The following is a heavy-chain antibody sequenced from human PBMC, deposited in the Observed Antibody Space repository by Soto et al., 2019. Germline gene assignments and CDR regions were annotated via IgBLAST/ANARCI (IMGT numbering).Heavy chain of an antibody. CDR1: GGSISSGGYY. CDR2: IYYSGST. D-gene: IGHD2-15*01. Sequence: SETLSLTCTVSGGSISSGGYYWSWIRQHPGKGLEWIGYIYYSGSTYYNPSLKSRVTISVDTSKNQFSLKLSSVTAADTAVYYCARGYCSGGSCYFGDYYYGMDVWGQGTTVTVSS. CDR3: ARGYCSGGSCYFGDYYYGMDV. J-gene: IGHJ6*02. V-gene: IGHV4-31*03.